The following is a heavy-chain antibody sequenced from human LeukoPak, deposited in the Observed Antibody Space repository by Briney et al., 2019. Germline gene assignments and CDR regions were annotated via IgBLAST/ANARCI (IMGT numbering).Heavy chain of an antibody. CDR2: SGTGGATT. CDR1: VFTFSSYA. V-gene: IGHV3-23*01. D-gene: IGHD6-13*01. Sequence: PLGALRLSCAASVFTFSSYAMSAVRPAPGKGREGVSVSGTGGATTYYADSVKGRFTISRDNSKNTLYLQMNSLRAEDTAVYYCANRRTAAGEKYFDYWGQGTLVTVSS. CDR3: ANRRTAAGEKYFDY. J-gene: IGHJ4*02.